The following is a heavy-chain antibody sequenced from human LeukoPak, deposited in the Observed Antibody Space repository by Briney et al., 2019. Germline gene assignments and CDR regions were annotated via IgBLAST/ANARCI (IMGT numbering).Heavy chain of an antibody. D-gene: IGHD1-20*01. Sequence: PGRSLRLSCAASGFTFSSYAMHWVRQAPGKGLEWVAIISYDGSNKYYADSVKGRFTISRDNSKNTLYLQMNSLRAEDTAVYYCARDSGNWNACFDYWGQGTLVTVSS. CDR2: ISYDGSNK. J-gene: IGHJ4*02. CDR1: GFTFSSYA. CDR3: ARDSGNWNACFDY. V-gene: IGHV3-30*04.